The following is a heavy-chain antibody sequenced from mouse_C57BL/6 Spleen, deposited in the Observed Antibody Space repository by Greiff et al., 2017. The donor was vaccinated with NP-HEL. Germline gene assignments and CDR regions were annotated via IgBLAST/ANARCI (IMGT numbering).Heavy chain of an antibody. J-gene: IGHJ2*01. CDR1: GYTFTSYW. CDR2: IYPGSGST. Sequence: VQLQQSGAELVKPGASVKMSCKASGYTFTSYWITWVKQRPGQGLEWIGDIYPGSGSTNYNEKFKSKATLTVDTSSSTAYIQLSSLTSEYSAVYCCARWGTTVVADYWGQGTTLTVSS. CDR3: ARWGTTVVADY. V-gene: IGHV1-55*01. D-gene: IGHD1-1*01.